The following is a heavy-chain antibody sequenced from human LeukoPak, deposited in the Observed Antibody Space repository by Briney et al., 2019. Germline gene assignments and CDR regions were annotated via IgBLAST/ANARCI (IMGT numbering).Heavy chain of an antibody. CDR3: AGTYYYDSSGYYYPGGY. CDR2: IYYSGSS. CDR1: GGSISSHY. Sequence: PSETLSLTCTVSGGSISSHYWSWIRQPPGKGLEWIGYIYYSGSSNHNPSLKSRVTISVDTPKNQFSLKLSSVTAADTAVYYCAGTYYYDSSGYYYPGGYWGQGTLVTVSS. J-gene: IGHJ4*02. V-gene: IGHV4-59*11. D-gene: IGHD3-22*01.